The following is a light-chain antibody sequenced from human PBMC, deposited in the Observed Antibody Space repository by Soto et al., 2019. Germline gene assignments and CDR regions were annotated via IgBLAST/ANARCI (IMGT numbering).Light chain of an antibody. CDR2: EGN. Sequence: QSVLTQPASVSGSPGQSITISCTGTSSDVGGYNYVSWYQQHPVRPPKLIIFEGNKRPSGVSNRFSASKSGNTASLAISGLQAEDEADYHCCSYAGRSTVVCGGGTQLTVL. CDR1: SSDVGGYNY. V-gene: IGLV2-23*01. CDR3: CSYAGRSTVV. J-gene: IGLJ2*01.